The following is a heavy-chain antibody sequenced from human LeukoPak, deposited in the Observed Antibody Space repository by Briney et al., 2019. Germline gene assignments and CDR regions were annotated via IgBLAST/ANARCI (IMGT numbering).Heavy chain of an antibody. D-gene: IGHD5-24*01. CDR3: ARGRDGYNYVLDY. Sequence: GGSLRLSCAAPGFTVSSNYMSWVRQAPGKGLEWVSIIYSGGSTFYADSVKGRFTISRDNSKNTLYLQMNSLRAEDTAVYYCARGRDGYNYVLDYWGQGTLVTVSS. V-gene: IGHV3-53*05. CDR2: IYSGGST. J-gene: IGHJ4*02. CDR1: GFTVSSNY.